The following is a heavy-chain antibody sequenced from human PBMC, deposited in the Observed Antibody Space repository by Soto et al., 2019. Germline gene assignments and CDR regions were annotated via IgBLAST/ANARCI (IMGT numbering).Heavy chain of an antibody. V-gene: IGHV3-33*01. CDR1: GFTFSSYG. CDR3: ARDVDYYDSSGYYYHYFDY. CDR2: IWYDGSNK. J-gene: IGHJ4*02. Sequence: GGSLRLSCAASGFTFSSYGMHWVRQAPGKGLEWVAVIWYDGSNKYYADSVKGRFTISRDNSKNTLYLQMNSLRAEDTAVYYCARDVDYYDSSGYYYHYFDYWGQGTLVTVSS. D-gene: IGHD3-22*01.